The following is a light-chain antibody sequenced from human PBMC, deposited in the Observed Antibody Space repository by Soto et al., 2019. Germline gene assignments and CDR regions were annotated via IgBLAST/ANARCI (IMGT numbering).Light chain of an antibody. J-gene: IGKJ2*01. Sequence: DIQMTQSPSTLSASVGDRVTITCRASQSISSWLAWYQQKPGKAPKLLIYKASSLQSGVPSRFSGSGSGTEFTITISSLQPDDFATYYCHQYNTYTYTFGQGTKLEIK. V-gene: IGKV1-5*03. CDR3: HQYNTYTYT. CDR2: KAS. CDR1: QSISSW.